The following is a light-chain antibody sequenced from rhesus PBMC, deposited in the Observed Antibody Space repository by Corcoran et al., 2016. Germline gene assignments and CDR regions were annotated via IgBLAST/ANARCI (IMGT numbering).Light chain of an antibody. J-gene: IGKJ2*01. CDR3: LQYSSSPYS. CDR1: QSISSW. Sequence: DIQMTQSPSSLSASVGDTVTITCRASQSISSWLDWYQQKPGKDPKLLIYKASSLQSGVPSRVSGSGSGTDVTLTISSLQPEDFATYYCLQYSSSPYSFGQGTKVEIK. CDR2: KAS. V-gene: IGKV1-22*01.